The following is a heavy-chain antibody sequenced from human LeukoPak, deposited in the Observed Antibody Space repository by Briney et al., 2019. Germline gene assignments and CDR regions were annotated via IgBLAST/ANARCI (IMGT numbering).Heavy chain of an antibody. V-gene: IGHV5-51*01. J-gene: IGHJ4*02. CDR2: IYPADSDT. Sequence: GESLKIFCKDSGYSFTNNWIAWVRQMPGKGLEWMGIIYPADSDTKYSPSFEGQVTISADTSISTAYLHWTSLKASDTGLYYCARGVGTIEVAGTGRPGTFDLWGQGTLVTVSS. CDR3: ARGVGTIEVAGTGRPGTFDL. CDR1: GYSFTNNW. D-gene: IGHD6-19*01.